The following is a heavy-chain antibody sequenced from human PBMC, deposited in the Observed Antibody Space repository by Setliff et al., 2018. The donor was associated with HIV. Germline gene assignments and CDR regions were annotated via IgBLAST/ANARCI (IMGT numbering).Heavy chain of an antibody. CDR3: ASLDGSESPYIYYYYMDV. Sequence: SETLSLTCTVSGGSISSSSYYWGWIRQPPGKGLEWIGSIYYSGSTYYNPSLKSRAAISVDTSKNQISLKLSSVTAADTAVYYCASLDGSESPYIYYYYMDVWGEGTAVTV. J-gene: IGHJ6*03. D-gene: IGHD3-10*01. CDR1: GGSISSSSYY. CDR2: IYYSGST. V-gene: IGHV4-39*01.